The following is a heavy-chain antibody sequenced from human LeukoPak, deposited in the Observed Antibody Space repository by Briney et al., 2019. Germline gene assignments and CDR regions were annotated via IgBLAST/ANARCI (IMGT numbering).Heavy chain of an antibody. CDR3: ARDGGSGWYPLYYFDY. V-gene: IGHV3-30-3*01. CDR2: ISYDGSNK. Sequence: GGSLRLSCAASGFTFSSYAMHWVRQAPGKGLEWVAVISYDGSNKYYADSVKGRFTISRDNSKNTLYLQMNSLRAEDTAVYYCARDGGSGWYPLYYFDYWGQGTLVTVSS. CDR1: GFTFSSYA. D-gene: IGHD6-19*01. J-gene: IGHJ4*02.